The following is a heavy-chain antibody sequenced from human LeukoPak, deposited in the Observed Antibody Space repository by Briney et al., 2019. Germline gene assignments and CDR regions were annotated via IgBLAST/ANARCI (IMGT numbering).Heavy chain of an antibody. CDR2: INHSGST. CDR1: GGSFSGYY. CDR3: ARGQTQLNYYYMDV. Sequence: SETLSLTCAVYGGSFSGYYWSWIRQPPGKGLEWIGEINHSGSTNYNPSLKSRVTISVDTSKNQFSLKLSSVTAADTAVYYCARGQTQLNYYYMDVWGKGTTVTVSS. J-gene: IGHJ6*03. D-gene: IGHD1-1*01. V-gene: IGHV4-34*01.